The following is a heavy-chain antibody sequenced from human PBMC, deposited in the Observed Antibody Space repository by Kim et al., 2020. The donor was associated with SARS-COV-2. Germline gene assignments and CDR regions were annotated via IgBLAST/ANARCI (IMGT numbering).Heavy chain of an antibody. J-gene: IGHJ4*02. CDR2: IYSGGST. CDR1: GFTVSSNY. V-gene: IGHV3-53*01. D-gene: IGHD6-19*01. Sequence: GGSLRLSCAASGFTVSSNYMSWVRQAPGKGLEWVSVIYSGGSTYYADSVKGRFTISRDNSKNTLYLQMNSLRAEDTAVYYCAREGQDSSGWYYFDYWGQGTLVTVSS. CDR3: AREGQDSSGWYYFDY.